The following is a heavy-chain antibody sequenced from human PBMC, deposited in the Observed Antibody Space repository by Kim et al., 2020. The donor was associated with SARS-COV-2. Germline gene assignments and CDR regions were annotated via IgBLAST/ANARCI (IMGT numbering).Heavy chain of an antibody. J-gene: IGHJ4*02. V-gene: IGHV3-48*03. CDR2: STR. CDR3: ARVSSSSP. Sequence: STRYYADSVKGRLTISRDNAKNSLYLQMNSLRAEDTAVYYCARVSSSSPWGQGTLVTVSS.